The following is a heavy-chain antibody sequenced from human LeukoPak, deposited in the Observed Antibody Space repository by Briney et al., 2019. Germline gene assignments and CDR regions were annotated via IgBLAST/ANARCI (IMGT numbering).Heavy chain of an antibody. J-gene: IGHJ3*02. D-gene: IGHD3-10*01. Sequence: SETLSLTCTVSGGSINNYYWSWIRQPPGKGLEWIGYIYYSGSTNYNPSLKSRVTISVDTSKNQFSLKLTSVTAADTAVYFCASSTYYYGSGSYYYAFDIWGQGTVVTVSS. CDR2: IYYSGST. CDR1: GGSINNYY. CDR3: ASSTYYYGSGSYYYAFDI. V-gene: IGHV4-59*08.